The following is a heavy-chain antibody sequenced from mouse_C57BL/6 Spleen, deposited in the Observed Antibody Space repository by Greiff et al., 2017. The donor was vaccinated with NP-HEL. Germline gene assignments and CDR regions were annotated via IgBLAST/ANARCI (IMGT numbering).Heavy chain of an antibody. CDR2: IWRGGST. CDR1: GFSLTSYG. Sequence: ESGPGLVQPSQSLSITCTVSGFSLTSYGVHWVRQSPGKGLEWLGVIWRGGSTDYNAAFMSRLSITKDNSKSQVFFKMNSLQADDTAIYYCAKNEISTVVAPYYAMDDWGQGTSVTVSS. CDR3: AKNEISTVVAPYYAMDD. J-gene: IGHJ4*01. D-gene: IGHD1-1*01. V-gene: IGHV2-5*01.